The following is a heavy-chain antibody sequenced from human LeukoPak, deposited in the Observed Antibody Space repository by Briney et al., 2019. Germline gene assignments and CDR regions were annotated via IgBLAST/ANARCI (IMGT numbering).Heavy chain of an antibody. D-gene: IGHD4-17*01. Sequence: SGGSLRLSCAASGFTFSSYGMHWVRQAPGKGLEWVAVISYDGSNKYYADSVKGRFTISRDNSKNTLYLQMNSLRAEDTAVYYCAKEDYGAFPSGFDYWGQGTLVTVSS. V-gene: IGHV3-30*18. CDR2: ISYDGSNK. CDR1: GFTFSSYG. J-gene: IGHJ4*02. CDR3: AKEDYGAFPSGFDY.